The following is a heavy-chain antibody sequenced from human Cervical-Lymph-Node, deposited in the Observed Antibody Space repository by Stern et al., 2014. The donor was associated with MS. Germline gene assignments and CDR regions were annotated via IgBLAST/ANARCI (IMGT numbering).Heavy chain of an antibody. CDR2: ISWDDDK. J-gene: IGHJ4*02. CDR1: GFSLSTSGVG. D-gene: IGHD4-11*01. CDR3: AHSRTAYYSNYVGNYFDY. Sequence: QVTLRESGPTLVKPTQTLTLTCTFSGFSLSTSGVGVGWIRQPPGKALEWLALISWDDDKRYSPSLKSRLTITKDTSKNQVVLTMTNMDPVDTATYYCAHSRTAYYSNYVGNYFDYWGQGTLVTVSS. V-gene: IGHV2-5*02.